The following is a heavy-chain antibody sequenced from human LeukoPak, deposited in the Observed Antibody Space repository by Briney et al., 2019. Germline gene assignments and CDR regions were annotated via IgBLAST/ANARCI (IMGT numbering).Heavy chain of an antibody. CDR3: ARGPRFHYFDSSGYYSG. Sequence: SETLSLTCAVYGGSFSGYYWSWIRQPPGKGLEWIGEINHSGSTNYNPSLKSRVTISVDTSKNQFSLKLSSVTAADTAVYYCARGPRFHYFDSSGYYSGWGQGTLVTVSS. CDR2: INHSGST. V-gene: IGHV4-34*01. D-gene: IGHD3-22*01. J-gene: IGHJ4*02. CDR1: GGSFSGYY.